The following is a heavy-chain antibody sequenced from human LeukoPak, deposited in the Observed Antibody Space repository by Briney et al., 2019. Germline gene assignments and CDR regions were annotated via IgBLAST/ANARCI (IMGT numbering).Heavy chain of an antibody. J-gene: IGHJ4*02. CDR2: ISYDGSNK. V-gene: IGHV3-30*04. CDR1: GFTFSSYA. CDR3: AKGYSNGVRWYYFDY. Sequence: PGGSLRLSCAASGFTFSSYAMHWVRQAPGRGLEWVAVISYDGSNKYYADSVKGRFTISRDNSKNTLYLQMNSLRAEDTAVYYCAKGYSNGVRWYYFDYWGQGTPVAVSS. D-gene: IGHD5-18*01.